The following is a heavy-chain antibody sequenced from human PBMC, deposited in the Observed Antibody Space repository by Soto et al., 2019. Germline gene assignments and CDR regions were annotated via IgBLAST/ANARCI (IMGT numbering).Heavy chain of an antibody. D-gene: IGHD3-10*01. CDR3: AKDRGFGELGYFDY. CDR2: ISYDGSNK. Sequence: GGSLRLSCAASGFTFSSYGMHWVRQAPGKGLEWVAVISYDGSNKYYADSVKGRFTISRDNSKNTLYLQMNSLRAEDTAVYYCAKDRGFGELGYFDYWGQGTLVTVSS. J-gene: IGHJ4*02. V-gene: IGHV3-30*18. CDR1: GFTFSSYG.